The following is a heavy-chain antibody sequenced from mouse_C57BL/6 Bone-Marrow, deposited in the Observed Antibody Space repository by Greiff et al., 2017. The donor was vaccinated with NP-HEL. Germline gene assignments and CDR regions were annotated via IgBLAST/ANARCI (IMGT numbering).Heavy chain of an antibody. J-gene: IGHJ3*01. Sequence: EVQRVESGGGLVQPGESLKLSCESNEYEFPSHDMSWVRKTPEKRLELVAAINSDGGSTSYPDTMERRFIISRENPKKTRYLQMSILRSEDTALYYCARHGEDSSGYWFAYWGQGTLVTVSA. CDR3: ARHGEDSSGYWFAY. CDR1: EYEFPSHD. V-gene: IGHV5-2*01. CDR2: INSDGGST. D-gene: IGHD3-2*02.